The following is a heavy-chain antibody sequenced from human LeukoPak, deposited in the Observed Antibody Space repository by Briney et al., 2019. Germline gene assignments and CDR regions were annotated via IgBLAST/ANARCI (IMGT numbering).Heavy chain of an antibody. CDR2: IIPIFGTA. D-gene: IGHD5-24*01. V-gene: IGHV1-69*01. J-gene: IGHJ1*01. CDR3: ARDPRWTRGYFQH. Sequence: GIIPIFGTANYAQKFQGRVTITADESTSTAYMELSSLRSEDTAVYYCARDPRWTRGYFQHWGQGTLVTVSS.